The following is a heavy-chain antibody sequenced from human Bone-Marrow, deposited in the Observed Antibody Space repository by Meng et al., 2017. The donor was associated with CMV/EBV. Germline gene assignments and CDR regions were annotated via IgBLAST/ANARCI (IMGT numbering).Heavy chain of an antibody. Sequence: ASVKVSCKASGYTFTSYYMHWVRQAPGQGLEWMGWINPNSGGTNYAQKFQGRVTMTRDTSISTAYMELSRLRSDDTAVYYCARARSGSYYPQVYYFDYWGQGTLVTVSS. V-gene: IGHV1-2*02. J-gene: IGHJ4*02. D-gene: IGHD3-10*01. CDR1: GYTFTSYY. CDR3: ARARSGSYYPQVYYFDY. CDR2: INPNSGGT.